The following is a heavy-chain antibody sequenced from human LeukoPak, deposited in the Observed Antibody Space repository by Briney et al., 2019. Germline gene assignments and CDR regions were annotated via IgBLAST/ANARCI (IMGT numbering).Heavy chain of an antibody. CDR3: ARGALRRTTPHVFDT. CDR1: GGSFSGYY. V-gene: IGHV4-34*01. D-gene: IGHD4-11*01. Sequence: SETLSLTCALYGGSFSGYYWSWIRQPPGKGLEWIGEINHSGTTNYNPSLKSRVTISVDTSKIQFSLNLSSVTAADTAVYYCARGALRRTTPHVFDTWGQGTMVTVSS. J-gene: IGHJ3*02. CDR2: INHSGTT.